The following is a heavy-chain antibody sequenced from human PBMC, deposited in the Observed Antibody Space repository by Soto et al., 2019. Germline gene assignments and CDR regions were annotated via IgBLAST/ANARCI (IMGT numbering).Heavy chain of an antibody. CDR3: AKPPRCSSTSCYSRTFDY. CDR1: GFTFSSYA. CDR2: ISGRGGST. J-gene: IGHJ4*02. Sequence: GGSLRLSCAASGFTFSSYAMSWVRQAPGKGLEWVSAISGRGGSTYYADSVKGRFTISRDNSKNTLYLQMNSLRAEDTAVYYCAKPPRCSSTSCYSRTFDYWGQGTLVTVSS. V-gene: IGHV3-23*01. D-gene: IGHD2-2*01.